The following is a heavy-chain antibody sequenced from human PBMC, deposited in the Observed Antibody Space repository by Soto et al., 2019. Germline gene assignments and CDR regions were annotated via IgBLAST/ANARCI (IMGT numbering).Heavy chain of an antibody. CDR2: IYYSGST. CDR1: GGSISSYY. Sequence: PSETLSLPCTVSGGSISSYYWSWIRQPPGKGLEWIGYIYYSGSTNYDPSLKSRVTISVDTSKNQFSLKLSSVTAADTAVYYCARASIPRIYFGYWGQGTLVIVSS. V-gene: IGHV4-59*01. CDR3: ARASIPRIYFGY. J-gene: IGHJ4*02.